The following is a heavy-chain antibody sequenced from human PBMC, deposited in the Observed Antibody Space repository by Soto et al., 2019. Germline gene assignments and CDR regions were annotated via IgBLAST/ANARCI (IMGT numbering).Heavy chain of an antibody. D-gene: IGHD6-13*01. CDR3: ARSEQQLGFDY. Sequence: QVQLVESGGGVVQPGRSLRLSCAASGFTFSSYGMHWVRQAPGKGLEWVAVIWYDGSNKYYADSVKGRFTISRDNSKNTLYLQMNSLRAEDTAVYYCARSEQQLGFDYWGQGTLVTVSS. CDR2: IWYDGSNK. J-gene: IGHJ4*02. V-gene: IGHV3-33*01. CDR1: GFTFSSYG.